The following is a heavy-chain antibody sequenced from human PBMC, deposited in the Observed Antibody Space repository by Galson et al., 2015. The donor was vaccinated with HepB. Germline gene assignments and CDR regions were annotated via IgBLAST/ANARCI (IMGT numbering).Heavy chain of an antibody. CDR3: AGTCDITCSGGIDF. CDR2: IHTHTGNP. Sequence: SVKVSCKASGYTFTNYGMNWVRQAPGQGLEWMGWIHTHTGNPTYAQGFTGRFVFSLDTSVSTAYLQISSLKAEDSAVYFCAGTCDITCSGGIDFWGQGTLVTASS. D-gene: IGHD1-26*01. CDR1: GYTFTNYG. V-gene: IGHV7-4-1*02. J-gene: IGHJ4*02.